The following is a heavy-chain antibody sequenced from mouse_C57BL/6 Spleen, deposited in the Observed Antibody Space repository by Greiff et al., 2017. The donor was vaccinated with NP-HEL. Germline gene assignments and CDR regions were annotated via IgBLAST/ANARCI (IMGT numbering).Heavy chain of an antibody. J-gene: IGHJ2*01. CDR1: GYAFSSSW. Sequence: QVQLKESGPELVKPGASVKISCKASGYAFSSSWMNWVKQRPGKGLEWIGRIYPGDGDTNYNGKFKGKATLTADKSSSTAYMQLSSLTSEDSAVYFCARRAQATPGYFDYWGQGTTLTVSS. CDR2: IYPGDGDT. CDR3: ARRAQATPGYFDY. D-gene: IGHD3-2*02. V-gene: IGHV1-82*01.